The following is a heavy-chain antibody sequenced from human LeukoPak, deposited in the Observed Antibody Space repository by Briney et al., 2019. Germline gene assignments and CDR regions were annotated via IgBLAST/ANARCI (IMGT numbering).Heavy chain of an antibody. CDR3: ARSMTTANWFDP. V-gene: IGHV1-46*01. D-gene: IGHD4-11*01. CDR1: GYTFTSYY. CDR2: INLSGGST. J-gene: IGHJ5*02. Sequence: ASVKVSCKASGYTFTSYYMHWVRQAPGQGLEWMGIINLSGGSTSYAQKFQGRVTMTRDMSTSTVYMELSSLRSEDTAVYYCARSMTTANWFDPWGQGTLATVSS.